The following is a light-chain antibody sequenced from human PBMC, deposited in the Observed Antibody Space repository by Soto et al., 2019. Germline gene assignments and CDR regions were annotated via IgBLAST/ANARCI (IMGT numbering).Light chain of an antibody. CDR3: DTWDTDTQV. CDR1: SGHSTYI. Sequence: QPVLTQSSSASASLGSSVKLTCTLSSGHSTYIIAWHQQQPGKAPRYLMKVEGSGNSNKGSGVPDRFSGSSSGADRYLTIANLQSEDEADYYCDTWDTDTQVFGGGTKVTVL. J-gene: IGLJ2*01. CDR2: VEGSGNS. V-gene: IGLV4-60*03.